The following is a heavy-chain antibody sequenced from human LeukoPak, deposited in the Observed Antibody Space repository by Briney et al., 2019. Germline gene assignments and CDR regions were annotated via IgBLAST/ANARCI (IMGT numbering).Heavy chain of an antibody. CDR1: VYNFAHYH. D-gene: IGHD2-15*01. Sequence: ASVKVSCKASVYNFAHYHTHWVRQAPGQGLEWMGSLNPNTGDTLLAQKFQGRVTMTRDTSITVGYMELSSLTFDDTGVYYYARDPDSGPDLWGQGTLFTVAS. CDR3: ARDPDSGPDL. J-gene: IGHJ4*02. CDR2: LNPNTGDT. V-gene: IGHV1-2*02.